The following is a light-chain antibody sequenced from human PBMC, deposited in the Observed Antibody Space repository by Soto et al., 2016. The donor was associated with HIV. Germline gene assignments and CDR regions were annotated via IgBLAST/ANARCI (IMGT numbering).Light chain of an antibody. J-gene: IGLJ1*01. CDR1: NIGSKS. V-gene: IGLV3-21*03. CDR2: DNS. Sequence: SYELSQPPTVSVAPGKTTRITCGGDNIGSKSVHWYQQRPGQAPVMVVYDNSVRPSGIPERFSGSNSGNTATLTISRAEAGDEADYYCQVWDSNTHHRAFGPGTEVTVL. CDR3: QVWDSNTHHRA.